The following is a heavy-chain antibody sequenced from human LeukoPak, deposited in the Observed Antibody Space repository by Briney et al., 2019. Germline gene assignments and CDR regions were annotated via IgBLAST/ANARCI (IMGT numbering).Heavy chain of an antibody. CDR1: GYTLTELS. Sequence: ASVKVSCKVSGYTLTELSMHWVRQAPGKGLERMGGFDPEDGETIYAQKFQGRVTMTEDTSTDTAYMELSSLRPEDTAVYYCATRPLLAGKNYGMDVWGQGTTVTVSS. D-gene: IGHD2-15*01. CDR3: ATRPLLAGKNYGMDV. CDR2: FDPEDGET. J-gene: IGHJ6*02. V-gene: IGHV1-24*01.